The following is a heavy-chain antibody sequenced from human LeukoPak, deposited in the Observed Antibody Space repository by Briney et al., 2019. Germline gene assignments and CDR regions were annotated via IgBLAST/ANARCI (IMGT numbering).Heavy chain of an antibody. CDR3: ARGAVNYYGSGSYYY. J-gene: IGHJ4*02. D-gene: IGHD3-10*01. CDR1: GFTFNRYW. V-gene: IGHV4-34*01. Sequence: PGGSLRLSCAASGFTFNRYWMSWIRQPPGKGLEWIGEINHSGSTNYNPSLKSRVTISVDTSKNQFSLKLSSVTAADTAVYYCARGAVNYYGSGSYYYWGQGTLVTVSS. CDR2: INHSGST.